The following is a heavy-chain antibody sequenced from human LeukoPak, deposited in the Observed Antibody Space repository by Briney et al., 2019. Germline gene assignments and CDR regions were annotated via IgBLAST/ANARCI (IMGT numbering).Heavy chain of an antibody. Sequence: AGGSLRLSCAASGFTFSSYWMHWVRQPPGKGLVWVSRINTDGSSANYADSVKGRFTVSRDNAKNTLYQQMNSLRAEDTAVYYCTTDLQALVVVDAKNWGQGTLVTVSS. V-gene: IGHV3-74*01. CDR1: GFTFSSYW. CDR3: TTDLQALVVVDAKN. D-gene: IGHD3-22*01. CDR2: INTDGSSA. J-gene: IGHJ4*02.